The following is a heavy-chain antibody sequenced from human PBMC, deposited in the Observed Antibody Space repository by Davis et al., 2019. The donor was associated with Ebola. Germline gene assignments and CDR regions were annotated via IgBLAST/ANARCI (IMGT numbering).Heavy chain of an antibody. V-gene: IGHV1-3*02. CDR3: ARGKLRFLEWLSLNGMDV. CDR1: GYTFTSYA. J-gene: IGHJ6*02. Sequence: ASVKVSCKASGYTFTSYAMHWVRQAPGQRLEWMGWSNAGNGNTKYSQEFQGRVTITRDTSASTAYMELSSLRSEDMAVYYCARGKLRFLEWLSLNGMDVWGQGTTVTVSS. CDR2: SNAGNGNT. D-gene: IGHD3-3*01.